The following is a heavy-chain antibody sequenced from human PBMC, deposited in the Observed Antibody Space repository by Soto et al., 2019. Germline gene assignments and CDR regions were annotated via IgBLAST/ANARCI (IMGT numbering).Heavy chain of an antibody. V-gene: IGHV3-30*19. Sequence: QVQLVESGGGVVQPGTSLRLSCVGSGFTFRSYVIHWVRQAPGKGLEWVALTSYDGSNKYYEDSVKGRFTISRDNSRNTVDLQMDSLRLEDTVLYYCARWGTTGGLDVWGQGTLVSVSS. J-gene: IGHJ4*02. CDR2: TSYDGSNK. CDR3: ARWGTTGGLDV. CDR1: GFTFRSYV. D-gene: IGHD3-16*01.